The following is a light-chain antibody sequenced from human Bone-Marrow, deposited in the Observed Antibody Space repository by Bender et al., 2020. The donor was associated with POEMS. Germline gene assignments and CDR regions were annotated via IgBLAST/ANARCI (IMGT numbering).Light chain of an antibody. J-gene: IGLJ3*02. V-gene: IGLV2-23*01. CDR1: SSDVGRYNL. CDR3: CAYAGSSTWG. CDR2: KGS. Sequence: QSALTQPASVSGSPGQSITISCTGTSSDVGRYNLVSWYRQYPGKAPKLMIYKGSQRPSGVSTRFSGSKSGNTASLTISGLQAEDEADYYCCAYAGSSTWGFGGGTKLTVL.